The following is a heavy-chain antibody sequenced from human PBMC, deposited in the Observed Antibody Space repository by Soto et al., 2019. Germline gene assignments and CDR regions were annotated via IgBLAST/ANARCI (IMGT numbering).Heavy chain of an antibody. J-gene: IGHJ4*02. D-gene: IGHD5-12*01. V-gene: IGHV4-30-4*01. CDR2: IYYSGST. Sequence: SETLSLTCTVSGGSISSGDYYWSWIRQPPGKGLEWIGYIYYSGSTYYNPSLKSRVTISVDTSKNQFSLKLSSVTAADTAVYYCARWLGYGPHFDYSAQGTLVTVSS. CDR1: GGSISSGDYY. CDR3: ARWLGYGPHFDY.